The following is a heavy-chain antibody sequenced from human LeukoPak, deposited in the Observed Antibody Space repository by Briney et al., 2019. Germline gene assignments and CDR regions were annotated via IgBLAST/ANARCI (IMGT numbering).Heavy chain of an antibody. Sequence: SETLSLTCTVSGGSISSSSYYWGWIRQPPGKRLEWIGSIYYSGSTYYNPSLKSRDTISVDTSKNQFSLKLSSVTAADTAVYYCAKVRITIFGVVMGYFDYWGQGTLVTVSS. CDR2: IYYSGST. V-gene: IGHV4-39*01. D-gene: IGHD3-3*01. CDR3: AKVRITIFGVVMGYFDY. J-gene: IGHJ4*02. CDR1: GGSISSSSYY.